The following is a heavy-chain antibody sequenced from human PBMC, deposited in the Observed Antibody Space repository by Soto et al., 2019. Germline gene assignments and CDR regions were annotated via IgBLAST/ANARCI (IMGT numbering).Heavy chain of an antibody. Sequence: RGESLKISCKGSGYSFTSYWIGWVRQMPGKGLEWMGIIYPGDSDTRYSPSFQGQVTISADKSISTAYLQWSSLKASDTAMYYCARGPVTNSYYYYYMDVWGKGTTVTVSS. CDR2: IYPGDSDT. V-gene: IGHV5-51*01. CDR3: ARGPVTNSYYYYYMDV. D-gene: IGHD4-4*01. J-gene: IGHJ6*03. CDR1: GYSFTSYW.